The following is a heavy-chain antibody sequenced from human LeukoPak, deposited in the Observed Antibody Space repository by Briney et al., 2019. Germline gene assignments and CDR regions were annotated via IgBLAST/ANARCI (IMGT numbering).Heavy chain of an antibody. CDR2: ICHSGST. CDR3: ARDRDRFGELYY. Sequence: SETLSLTCAVSGGSISSGGYSWSWIRQPPGKGLEWIGYICHSGSTYYNPSLKSRVTISVDRSKNQFSLKLSPVTAADTAVYYCARDRDRFGELYYWGQGTLVTVSS. CDR1: GGSISSGGYS. J-gene: IGHJ4*02. D-gene: IGHD3-10*01. V-gene: IGHV4-30-2*01.